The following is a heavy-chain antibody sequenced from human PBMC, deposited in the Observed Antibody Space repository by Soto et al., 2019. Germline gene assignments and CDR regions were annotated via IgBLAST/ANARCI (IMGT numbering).Heavy chain of an antibody. D-gene: IGHD6-13*01. V-gene: IGHV4-59*01. CDR1: GGSISSYY. CDR2: IYYSGST. Sequence: SETLSLTCAVSGGSISSYYWSWIRQPPGKGLEWIGYIYYSGSTNYNPSLKSRVTISVDTSKNQFSLKLSSVTAADTAVYYCAQIGAPAGDVNYYYYGMDVWGQGTTVTVSS. CDR3: AQIGAPAGDVNYYYYGMDV. J-gene: IGHJ6*02.